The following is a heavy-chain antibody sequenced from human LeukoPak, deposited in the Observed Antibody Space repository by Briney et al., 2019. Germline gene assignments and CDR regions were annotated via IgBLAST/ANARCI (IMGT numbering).Heavy chain of an antibody. CDR3: ASGDYGDYEAFDI. CDR2: IIPIFGTA. CDR1: GYTFTSYD. Sequence: GASVKVSCKASGYTFTSYDINWVRQATGQGLEWMGGIIPIFGTANYAPKFQGRVTITADESTSTAYMELSSLRSEDTAVYYCASGDYGDYEAFDIWGQGTMVTVSS. V-gene: IGHV1-69*13. D-gene: IGHD4-17*01. J-gene: IGHJ3*02.